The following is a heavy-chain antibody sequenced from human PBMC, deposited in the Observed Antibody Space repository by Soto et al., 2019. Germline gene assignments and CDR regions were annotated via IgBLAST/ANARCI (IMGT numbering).Heavy chain of an antibody. CDR3: ARDQEYSTSGLYWFDL. D-gene: IGHD6-6*01. V-gene: IGHV1-18*04. CDR2: ISAYNGDT. J-gene: IGHJ5*02. CDR1: CYTLSSYG. Sequence: GXSGKVSFRASCYTLSSYGINWVRQAPGQGLEWMGWISAYNGDTNYAQKVQGRVTMTTDTSTSTVYMELKSLKSDDTAVYFCARDQEYSTSGLYWFDLWGQGTLVTVSS.